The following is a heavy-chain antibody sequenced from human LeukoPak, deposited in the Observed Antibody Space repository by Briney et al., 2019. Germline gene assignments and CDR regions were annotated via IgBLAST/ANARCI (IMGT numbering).Heavy chain of an antibody. V-gene: IGHV1-69*04. CDR3: ARSTVTTVLCDY. Sequence: SVKVSCKASGGTFGSYAISWVRQAPGQGLEWMGRIIPILGIANYAQKFRGRVTITADKSTSTAYMELSSLRSEDTAVYYCARSTVTTVLCDYWGQGTLVTVSS. CDR1: GGTFGSYA. J-gene: IGHJ4*02. CDR2: IIPILGIA. D-gene: IGHD4-17*01.